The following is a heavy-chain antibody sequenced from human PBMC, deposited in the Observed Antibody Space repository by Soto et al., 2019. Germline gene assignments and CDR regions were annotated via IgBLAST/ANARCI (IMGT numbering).Heavy chain of an antibody. V-gene: IGHV1-69*13. J-gene: IGHJ3*02. CDR3: ARDGAGTWDAFDI. Sequence: SVKVSCKASGGTFSSYAISWVRQAPGQGLEWMGGIIPIFGTANYAQKFQGRVTITADESTSTAYMELSSLRYEDTAVYYCARDGAGTWDAFDIWGQGTMVTVSS. D-gene: IGHD6-19*01. CDR2: IIPIFGTA. CDR1: GGTFSSYA.